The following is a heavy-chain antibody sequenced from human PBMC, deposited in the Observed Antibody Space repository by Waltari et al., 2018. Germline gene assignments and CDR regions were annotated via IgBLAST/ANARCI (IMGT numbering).Heavy chain of an antibody. CDR3: ARDLLLWFGELFGSYFDY. V-gene: IGHV1-2*02. CDR2: INPNSGGT. J-gene: IGHJ4*02. Sequence: QVQLVQSGAEVKKPGASVKVSCKASGYTFTGYYMHWVRQAPGQGLEWMGWINPNSGGTNYAQKFQGRVTMTRDTSISTAYMELSRLRSDDTAVYYWARDLLLWFGELFGSYFDYWGQGTLVTVSS. CDR1: GYTFTGYY. D-gene: IGHD3-10*01.